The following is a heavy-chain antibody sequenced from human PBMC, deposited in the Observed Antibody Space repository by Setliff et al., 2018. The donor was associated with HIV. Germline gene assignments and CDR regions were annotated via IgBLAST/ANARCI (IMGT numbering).Heavy chain of an antibody. V-gene: IGHV4-39*07. CDR1: GGSISSSSYY. CDR2: MYYSGST. CDR3: ARVFVDTAVLRVLEYYFDS. Sequence: SETLSLTCTVSGGSISSSSYYWGWVRQPPGKGLEWIGSMYYSGSTYYTPSLKSRITISLDTSKNQFSLRMRSVTAADTAVYSCARVFVDTAVLRVLEYYFDSWGRVTLVTVSS. J-gene: IGHJ4*02. D-gene: IGHD5-18*01.